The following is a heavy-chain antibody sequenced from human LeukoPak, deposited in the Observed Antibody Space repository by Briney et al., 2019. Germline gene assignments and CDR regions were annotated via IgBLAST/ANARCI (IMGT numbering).Heavy chain of an antibody. V-gene: IGHV1-69*04. J-gene: IGHJ5*02. CDR3: ARDTSSSWYYYWLDP. CDR2: IIPILGIA. D-gene: IGHD6-13*01. CDR1: GGTFSSYA. Sequence: ASVKVSCKASGGTFSSYAISWVRQAPGQGLEWMGRIIPILGIANYAQKFQGRVTITADKSTSTAYMELSSLRSEDTAVYYCARDTSSSWYYYWLDPWGQGTLVTVSS.